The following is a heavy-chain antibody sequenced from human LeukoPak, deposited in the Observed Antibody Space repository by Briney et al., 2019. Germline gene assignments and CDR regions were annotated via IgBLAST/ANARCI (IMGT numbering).Heavy chain of an antibody. CDR1: GYTFTSYG. D-gene: IGHD6-19*01. V-gene: IGHV1-18*01. CDR2: MNPNRGNT. J-gene: IGHJ4*02. Sequence: ASVKVSCKASGYTFTSYGINWVRQATGQGLEWMGWMNPNRGNTGYAQKLQGRVTMTTDTSTSTAYMELRSLRSDDTAVYYCARDLKAVAGTRGTSTFDYWGQGTLVTVSS. CDR3: ARDLKAVAGTRGTSTFDY.